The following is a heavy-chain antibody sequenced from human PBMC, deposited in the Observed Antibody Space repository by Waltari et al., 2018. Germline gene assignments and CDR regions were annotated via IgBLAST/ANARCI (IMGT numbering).Heavy chain of an antibody. CDR1: GGSFSGYY. CDR2: INHSGST. J-gene: IGHJ4*02. V-gene: IGHV4-34*01. D-gene: IGHD2-2*01. Sequence: QVQLQQWGAGLLKPSETLSLTCAVYGGSFSGYYWSWIRQPPGKGLEWIGEINHSGSTNYNPSLKSRVTISVDTSKNQFSLKLSSVTAADTAVYYCARDRVYCSSTSCYAGTYYFDYWGQGTLVTVSS. CDR3: ARDRVYCSSTSCYAGTYYFDY.